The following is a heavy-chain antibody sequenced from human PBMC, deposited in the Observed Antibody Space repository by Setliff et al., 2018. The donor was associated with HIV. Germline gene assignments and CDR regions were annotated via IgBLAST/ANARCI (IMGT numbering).Heavy chain of an antibody. CDR2: ISSGGAYT. D-gene: IGHD3-9*01. Sequence: PGGSLRLSCAASGFTFSKFYMNWIRQAPGKGLEWVGYISSGGAYTGYADSLKDRFTISRDNDKNSLYLQVSSLRAEDTAIYYCARVLVKTDYNVLPGRDAFDVWGPGTLVTVSS. CDR1: GFTFSKFY. J-gene: IGHJ3*01. CDR3: ARVLVKTDYNVLPGRDAFDV. V-gene: IGHV3-11*05.